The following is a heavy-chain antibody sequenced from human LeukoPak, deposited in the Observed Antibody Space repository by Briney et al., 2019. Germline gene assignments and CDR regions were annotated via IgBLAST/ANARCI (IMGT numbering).Heavy chain of an antibody. CDR1: GFTFSSYE. D-gene: IGHD3-10*01. CDR2: INSRGNTL. V-gene: IGHV3-48*03. CDR3: ARGTHISMVRGALDY. J-gene: IGHJ4*02. Sequence: SGGSLRLSCAASGFTFSSYEMNWVRQAPGKGLEWVSYINSRGNTLYYADSVKGRFTISRDNAKNSLCLQMNSLRAEDTAVYYCARGTHISMVRGALDYWGQGALVTVSS.